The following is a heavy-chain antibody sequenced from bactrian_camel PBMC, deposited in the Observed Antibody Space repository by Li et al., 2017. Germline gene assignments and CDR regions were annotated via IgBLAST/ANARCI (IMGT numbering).Heavy chain of an antibody. V-gene: IGHV3S53*01. Sequence: HVQLVESGGGSVQAGGSLRLSCVAPERVYGKCMGWFRQAPGKEREGVAAFSRDGSTSYAGSVKGRFTISKENNKNTLYLQMNSLKPEDTAMYYCAADRPPLWSSGSLFERGFDHWGQGTQVTVS. J-gene: IGHJ4*01. CDR2: FSRDGST. CDR1: ERVYGKC. D-gene: IGHD2*01. CDR3: AADRPPLWSSGSLFERGFDH.